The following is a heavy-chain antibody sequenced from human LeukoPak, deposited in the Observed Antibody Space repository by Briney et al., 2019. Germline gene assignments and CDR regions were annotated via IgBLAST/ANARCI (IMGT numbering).Heavy chain of an antibody. CDR1: GFTFSTYG. Sequence: GGSLRLSCAASGFTFSTYGMNWVRQAPGKGLAWVSYISSSTSTIYYADSVKGRFTISRDNAKNSLYLQMNSLRDEDTAVYYCATLWDPVAGTTQPLLWGQGTLVTVSS. D-gene: IGHD6-19*01. V-gene: IGHV3-48*02. J-gene: IGHJ4*02. CDR2: ISSSTSTI. CDR3: ATLWDPVAGTTQPLL.